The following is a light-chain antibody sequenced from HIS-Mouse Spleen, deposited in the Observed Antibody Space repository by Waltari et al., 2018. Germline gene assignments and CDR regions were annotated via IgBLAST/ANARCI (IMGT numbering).Light chain of an antibody. CDR2: DAS. CDR1: QDMSNY. Sequence: DIQMTQSPSSLSASVGDRVTITCQASQDMSNYLNWYQQKPGKAPKLLIYDASNLETGVPSRCSGSGSGTDFTFTISSLQPEDIATYYCQQYDNLPFTFGPGTKVDIK. J-gene: IGKJ3*01. V-gene: IGKV1-33*01. CDR3: QQYDNLPFT.